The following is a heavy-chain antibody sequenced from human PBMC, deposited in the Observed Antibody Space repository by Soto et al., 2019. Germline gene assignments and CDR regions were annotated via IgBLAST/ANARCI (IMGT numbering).Heavy chain of an antibody. V-gene: IGHV4-39*01. J-gene: IGHJ3*01. D-gene: IGHD3-16*02. CDR3: ARTHNDYIWGSYRPDAFDV. CDR2: IDYRGST. Sequence: TPAPTFTSSVVSIRSIIYYFGCIRQPTGKGLEWIGSIDYRGSTYYNPSLKTRVTISVDTSKNQLSLNLSSVTAEDTAVYYCARTHNDYIWGSYRPDAFDVWGQGTMVTVSS. CDR1: VVSIRSIIYY.